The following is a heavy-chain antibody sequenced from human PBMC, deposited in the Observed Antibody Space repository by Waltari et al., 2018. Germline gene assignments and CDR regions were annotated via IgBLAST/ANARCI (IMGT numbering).Heavy chain of an antibody. CDR1: GFPFNNYN. CDR3: ARVWGRGYLDY. J-gene: IGHJ4*02. V-gene: IGHV3-48*01. Sequence: VRLVESGGALVQPGGSLRLSCETSGFPFNNYNMNWVRQALGKGLEWISYISGDGNTIYYADSVKGRFTVSRDNARDSLYLHLNSLRADDTALYFCARVWGRGYLDYWGQGTLVTVSS. CDR2: ISGDGNTI. D-gene: IGHD3-16*01.